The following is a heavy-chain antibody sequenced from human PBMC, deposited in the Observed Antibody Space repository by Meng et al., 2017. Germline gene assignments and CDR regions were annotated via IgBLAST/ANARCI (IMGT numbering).Heavy chain of an antibody. D-gene: IGHD3-22*01. CDR3: AKDPGPLSDSSGYYVDY. CDR1: GFTFSSYG. Sequence: GESLKISCVASGFTFSSYGMHWVRQAPGKGLEWVAVIWYDGSNKYYADSVKGRFTISRDNSKNTLYLQMNSLRAEDTAVYYCAKDPGPLSDSSGYYVDYWGQGTLVTVSS. J-gene: IGHJ4*02. CDR2: IWYDGSNK. V-gene: IGHV3-33*06.